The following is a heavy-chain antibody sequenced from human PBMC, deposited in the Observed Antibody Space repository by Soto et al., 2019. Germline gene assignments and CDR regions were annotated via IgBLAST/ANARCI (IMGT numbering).Heavy chain of an antibody. J-gene: IGHJ4*02. D-gene: IGHD3-9*01. CDR1: GFTFSSYS. Sequence: GGSLRLSCAASGFTFSSYSINWVRQAPGKGLEWVSSISSSSTYRNYADSVKGRFTISRDNAKNSLYLQMNSLRAEDTAVYYCARHYDILTGYDYWGQGTLVTVSS. V-gene: IGHV3-21*01. CDR2: ISSSSTYR. CDR3: ARHYDILTGYDY.